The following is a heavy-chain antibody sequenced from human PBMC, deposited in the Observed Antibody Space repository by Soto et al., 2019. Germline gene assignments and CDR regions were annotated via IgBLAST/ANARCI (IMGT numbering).Heavy chain of an antibody. J-gene: IGHJ4*02. D-gene: IGHD3-10*01. CDR3: ARAIIMMFLAPAY. CDR2: ISAYSGDT. CDR1: GYSFTNYP. V-gene: IGHV1-18*01. Sequence: QVNLVQCGAEVRKPGASVKVSCKASGYSFTNYPIAWVRRAPGQGLEWMGWISAYSGDTNYAQKFQGRVTMTRDSSTTTAYLELRSLRSDDTAVYYCARAIIMMFLAPAYWGQGTLVTVSS.